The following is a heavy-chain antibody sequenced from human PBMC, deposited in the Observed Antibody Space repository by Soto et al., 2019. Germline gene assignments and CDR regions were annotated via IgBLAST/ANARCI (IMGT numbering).Heavy chain of an antibody. J-gene: IGHJ3*02. Sequence: GGSLRLSCAASGFTFSSYSMNWVRQAPGKGLEWVSSISSSSSYIYYADSVKGRFTISRDNAKNSLYLQMNSLRAEDTAVYYCARDPVLRITMIADRGFDIWGQGTMVTVSS. CDR1: GFTFSSYS. V-gene: IGHV3-21*01. CDR3: ARDPVLRITMIADRGFDI. D-gene: IGHD3-22*01. CDR2: ISSSSSYI.